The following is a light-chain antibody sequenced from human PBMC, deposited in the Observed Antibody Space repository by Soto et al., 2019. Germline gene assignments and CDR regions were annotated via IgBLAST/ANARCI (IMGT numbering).Light chain of an antibody. J-gene: IGKJ1*01. V-gene: IGKV3-20*01. CDR2: GAS. CDR3: HHYGTAWT. Sequence: EIVLTQSPGTLSLSIGERATLSCRASQSASSSFLAWYQQKPGQAPRLLISGASTRATGIPDRFSGSGSGTDFTLGISRLEPEDFAVYYCHHYGTAWTFGQGTKV. CDR1: QSASSSF.